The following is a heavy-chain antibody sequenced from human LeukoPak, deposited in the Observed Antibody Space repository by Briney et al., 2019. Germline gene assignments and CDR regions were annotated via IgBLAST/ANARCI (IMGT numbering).Heavy chain of an antibody. CDR3: ASVSRLGELDY. CDR2: IKQDGSEK. J-gene: IGHJ4*02. V-gene: IGHV3-7*01. D-gene: IGHD3-16*01. Sequence: GGSLRLSCAASGFTFSSYWMSWVRQAPGKGLEWVANIKQDGSEKYYVDSVKGRFTISRDNAKNSLYLQMNSLRAEDTAVYYCASVSRLGELDYWGQGTLVTVSS. CDR1: GFTFSSYW.